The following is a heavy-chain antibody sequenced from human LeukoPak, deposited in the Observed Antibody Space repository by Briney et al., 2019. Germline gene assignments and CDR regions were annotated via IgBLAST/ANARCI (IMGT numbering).Heavy chain of an antibody. D-gene: IGHD2-2*01. CDR3: ATDRLGYCSSTSCYLDY. CDR1: GYTLTELS. Sequence: ASVKVSCKVSGYTLTELSMHWVRQAPGKGLEWMGGFDPEDGETIYAQKFQGRVTMTEDTSTDTAYMELSSLRSEDTAVYYCATDRLGYCSSTSCYLDYWGQGTLVTVSS. V-gene: IGHV1-24*01. J-gene: IGHJ4*02. CDR2: FDPEDGET.